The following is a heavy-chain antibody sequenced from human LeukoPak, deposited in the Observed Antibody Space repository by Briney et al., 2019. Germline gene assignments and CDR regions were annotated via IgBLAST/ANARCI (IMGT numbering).Heavy chain of an antibody. CDR3: ANPGIAVAGSEDY. Sequence: TGGSLRLSCAASGFTFSSYAMGWVRQAPGKGLEWVSAISGSGGSTYYADSVKGRCTTSRDNSKNTLYLQMNSLRAEDTAVYYCANPGIAVAGSEDYWGQGTLVTVSS. D-gene: IGHD6-19*01. V-gene: IGHV3-23*01. CDR2: ISGSGGST. CDR1: GFTFSSYA. J-gene: IGHJ4*02.